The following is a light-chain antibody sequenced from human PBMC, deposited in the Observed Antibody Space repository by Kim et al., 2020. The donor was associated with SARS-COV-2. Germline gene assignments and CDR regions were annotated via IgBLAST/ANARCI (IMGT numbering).Light chain of an antibody. J-gene: IGKJ4*01. CDR2: GAS. V-gene: IGKV1-5*01. CDR1: QNINKW. Sequence: DIQMTQSPSTLSASVGDRVTVTCRASQNINKWLDWYQQKPGKAPELLISGASTSAAGVPSRFSGSGFGTDFTLTISSLQPDDLATYFCQQYLSFPLTFGGGTKVDIK. CDR3: QQYLSFPLT.